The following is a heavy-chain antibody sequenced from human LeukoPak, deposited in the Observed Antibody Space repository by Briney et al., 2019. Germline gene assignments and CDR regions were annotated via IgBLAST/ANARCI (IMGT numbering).Heavy chain of an antibody. Sequence: GGSLRLSCAASGFTFSSYAMSWVRQAPGKGLEWVSAISGSGGSTYYADSVKGRFTTSRDNSKNTLYLQMNSLRAEDTAVYYCAKAVTGDFVFDYWGQGTLVTVSS. J-gene: IGHJ4*02. D-gene: IGHD7-27*01. V-gene: IGHV3-23*01. CDR2: ISGSGGST. CDR3: AKAVTGDFVFDY. CDR1: GFTFSSYA.